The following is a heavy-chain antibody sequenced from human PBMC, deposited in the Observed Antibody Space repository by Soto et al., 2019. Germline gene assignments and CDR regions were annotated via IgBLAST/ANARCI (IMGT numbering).Heavy chain of an antibody. CDR2: IYYSGST. CDR1: GGSISSYY. D-gene: IGHD6-19*01. CDR3: ARQPLLAVAGHGWFDP. Sequence: SETLSLTCTVSGGSISSYYWSWIRQPPGKGLEWIGYIYYSGSTNYNPSLKSRVTISVDTSKNQFSLKLSSVTAADTAVYYCARQPLLAVAGHGWFDPWGQGTLVTVSS. J-gene: IGHJ5*02. V-gene: IGHV4-59*08.